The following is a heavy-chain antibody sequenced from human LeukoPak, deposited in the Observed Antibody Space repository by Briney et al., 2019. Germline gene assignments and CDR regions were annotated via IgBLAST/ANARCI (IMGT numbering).Heavy chain of an antibody. CDR2: IYTSGST. V-gene: IGHV4-4*07. CDR1: GGSISSYY. J-gene: IGHJ6*03. Sequence: SETLSLTCTVSGGSISSYYWSWIRQPAGKGLEWIGRIYTSGSTNYNPSLKSRVTMSVDTSKNQFSLKLSSVTAADAAVYYCASDLALGYCSSTSCPNYYYYYMDVWGKGTTVTVSS. CDR3: ASDLALGYCSSTSCPNYYYYYMDV. D-gene: IGHD2-2*01.